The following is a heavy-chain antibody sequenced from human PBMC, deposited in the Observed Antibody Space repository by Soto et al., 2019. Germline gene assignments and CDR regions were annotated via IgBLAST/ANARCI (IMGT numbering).Heavy chain of an antibody. CDR3: ARDWSIAVAVIDY. D-gene: IGHD6-19*01. J-gene: IGHJ4*02. Sequence: QVQLLQSGAEVKKPGASVKVSCKASGYTFTSDGISWVRQDPGQGLEWMGWSSAYNGNTNYAQKLQGRVTMTTDIYTSTAYMELRSLRSDDTAGYYCARDWSIAVAVIDYWGQGTLVTVSS. CDR2: SSAYNGNT. V-gene: IGHV1-18*01. CDR1: GYTFTSDG.